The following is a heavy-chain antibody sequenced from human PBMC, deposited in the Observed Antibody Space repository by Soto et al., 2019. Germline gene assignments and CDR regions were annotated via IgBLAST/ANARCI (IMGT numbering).Heavy chain of an antibody. CDR3: AKKYYVDSPGYYSRDAFDV. V-gene: IGHV4-59*01. Sequence: LSLTCTVSGGSIGSYYWSWIRQPPGKGLEWIGYIYYSGSTNYNPSLKSRVTISVDTSKNQFSLKLSSVTAADTAVYYCAKKYYVDSPGYYSRDAFDVWGQGTAVTVSS. D-gene: IGHD3-22*01. CDR2: IYYSGST. J-gene: IGHJ3*01. CDR1: GGSIGSYY.